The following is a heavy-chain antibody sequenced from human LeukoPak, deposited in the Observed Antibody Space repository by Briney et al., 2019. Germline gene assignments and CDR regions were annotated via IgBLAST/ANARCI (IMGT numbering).Heavy chain of an antibody. D-gene: IGHD4-23*01. CDR3: ARDPNSGGNSNY. Sequence: PSETLSLTCAVYGGSFSGYYWSWLRQPPGKGLEWIGEINHSGSTNYNPSLKSRVTISVDTSKDQFSLKLSSVTAADTAVYYCARDPNSGGNSNYWGQGTLVTVSS. CDR2: INHSGST. J-gene: IGHJ4*02. V-gene: IGHV4-34*01. CDR1: GGSFSGYY.